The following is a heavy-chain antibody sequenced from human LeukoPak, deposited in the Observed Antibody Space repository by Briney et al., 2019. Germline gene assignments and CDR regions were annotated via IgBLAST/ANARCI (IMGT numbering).Heavy chain of an antibody. CDR3: ARDDIVVVPAAMGVYYYGMDV. D-gene: IGHD2-2*01. CDR1: GYTFTSYY. J-gene: IGHJ6*02. V-gene: IGHV1-46*01. CDR2: INPSGGST. Sequence: GASVKVSCKASGYTFTSYYMHWVRQAPGQGLEWMGVINPSGGSTSYAQKFQGRVTMTRDTSTSTVYMELRSLRSDDTAVYYCARDDIVVVPAAMGVYYYGMDVWGQGTTVTVSS.